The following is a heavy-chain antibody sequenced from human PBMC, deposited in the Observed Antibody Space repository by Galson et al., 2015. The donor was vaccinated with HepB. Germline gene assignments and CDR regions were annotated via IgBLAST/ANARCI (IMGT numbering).Heavy chain of an antibody. CDR3: ARVSYGDYENFDY. D-gene: IGHD4-17*01. V-gene: IGHV3-7*03. CDR2: IKQDGSEK. J-gene: IGHJ4*02. Sequence: SLRLSCAASGFTFSSYWMSWVRQAPGKGLEWVANIKQDGSEKYYVDSVKGRFTISRDNAKYSLYLQMNSLRAEDTAVYYCARVSYGDYENFDYWGQGTLVTVSS. CDR1: GFTFSSYW.